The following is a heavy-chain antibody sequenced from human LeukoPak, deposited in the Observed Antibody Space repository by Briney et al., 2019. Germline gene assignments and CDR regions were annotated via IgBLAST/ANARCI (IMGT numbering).Heavy chain of an antibody. V-gene: IGHV4-59*11. CDR2: IYYSGST. Sequence: SETLSLTCTVSGGSISSHYWSWIRQPPGKGLEWIGYIYYSGSTNYNPSFKSRVTISVDTSKNQFSLKLSSVTAADTAVYYCARGIGWERFYYYYYVDVWGKGTTVTVSS. D-gene: IGHD1-1*01. J-gene: IGHJ6*03. CDR3: ARGIGWERFYYYYYVDV. CDR1: GGSISSHY.